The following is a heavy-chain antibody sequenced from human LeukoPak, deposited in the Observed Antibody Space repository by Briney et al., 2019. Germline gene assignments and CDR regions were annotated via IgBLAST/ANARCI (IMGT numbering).Heavy chain of an antibody. CDR3: AREGDRHLTFDY. CDR2: TAYEGGEK. CDR1: GFTFSSYA. D-gene: IGHD3-16*01. Sequence: GGSLRLSCAASGFTFSSYAMHWVRQAPGKGLEWVAGTAYEGGEKYYADSVSGRFTISRDNSDNTVYLQMNGLRLEDTAVYFCAREGDRHLTFDYWGRGTLVTVSS. J-gene: IGHJ4*02. V-gene: IGHV3-30*01.